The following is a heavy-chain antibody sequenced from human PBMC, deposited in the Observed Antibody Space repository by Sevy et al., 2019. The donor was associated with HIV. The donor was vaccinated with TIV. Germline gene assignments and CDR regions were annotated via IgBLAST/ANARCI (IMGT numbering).Heavy chain of an antibody. V-gene: IGHV1-8*03. CDR3: ATAECSSTSCYGSEYYYGMDV. CDR2: MNPNSGNT. CDR1: GYTVTSYD. Sequence: ASVKVSCKASGYTVTSYDINWVRQATGQGLEWMGWMNPNSGNTGYAQKFQGRVTITRNTSISTAYMELSSLRSEDTAVYYCATAECSSTSCYGSEYYYGMDVWGQGTTVTVSS. J-gene: IGHJ6*02. D-gene: IGHD2-2*01.